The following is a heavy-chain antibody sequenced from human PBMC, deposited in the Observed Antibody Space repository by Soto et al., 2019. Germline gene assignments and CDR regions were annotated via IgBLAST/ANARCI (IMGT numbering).Heavy chain of an antibody. CDR3: TTEGLRYY. CDR1: GFTFSNAW. CDR2: IKSKANGETT. J-gene: IGHJ4*02. D-gene: IGHD2-15*01. V-gene: IGHV3-15*07. Sequence: EVQLVESGGGLVKPGGSLRLSCAASGFTFSNAWMNWVRQAPGKGLEWVGRIKSKANGETTDYAAPVKGRFTISRDDSKDTVYLQMNSLKTEDTAAYFCTTEGLRYYWGQGTLVTVSS.